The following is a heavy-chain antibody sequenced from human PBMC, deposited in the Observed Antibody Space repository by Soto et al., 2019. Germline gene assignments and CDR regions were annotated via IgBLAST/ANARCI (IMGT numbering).Heavy chain of an antibody. Sequence: PGGSLRLSCAASGFTFSSYSMNWVRQAPGKGLEWVSYISSSSSTIYYADSVKGRFTISRDNAKNSLYLQMNSLRAEDTAVYYCARDGVTMVRGELWFDPWGQGTLVTVSS. D-gene: IGHD3-10*01. CDR1: GFTFSSYS. V-gene: IGHV3-48*01. CDR2: ISSSSSTI. CDR3: ARDGVTMVRGELWFDP. J-gene: IGHJ5*02.